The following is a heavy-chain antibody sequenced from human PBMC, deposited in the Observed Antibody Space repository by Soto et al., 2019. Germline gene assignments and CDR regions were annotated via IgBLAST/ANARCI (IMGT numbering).Heavy chain of an antibody. V-gene: IGHV4-31*03. CDR3: AREYTYGSNFFDC. CDR1: GGSISSAAYY. D-gene: IGHD5-18*01. J-gene: IGHJ4*02. Sequence: QVQLQESGPGLVQPSQTLSLTCTVSGGSISSAAYYWSWIRQHPGKCLEWIGYISHSGSTYYTPSLKSRVIISADTSKNQFSLNLTSVTAADTDVYYCAREYTYGSNFFDCWGQGALVTVSS. CDR2: ISHSGST.